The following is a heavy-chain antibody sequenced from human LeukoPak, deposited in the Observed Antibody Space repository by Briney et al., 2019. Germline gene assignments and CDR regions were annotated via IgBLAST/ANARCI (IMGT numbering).Heavy chain of an antibody. D-gene: IGHD4-17*01. J-gene: IGHJ6*03. CDR3: ARRGGKNYGDYVVYYYYMDV. CDR2: ISAYNGNT. CDR1: GYTFTGYY. V-gene: IGHV1-18*04. Sequence: ASVKVSCKASGYTFTGYYMHWVRQAPGQGLEWMGWISAYNGNTNYAQKIQGRVTMTTDTSTSTAYMELRSLRSDDTAVYYCARRGGKNYGDYVVYYYYMDVWGKGTTVTVSS.